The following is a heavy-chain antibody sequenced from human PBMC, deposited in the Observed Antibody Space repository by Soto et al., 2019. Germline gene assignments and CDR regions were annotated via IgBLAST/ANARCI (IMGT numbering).Heavy chain of an antibody. D-gene: IGHD1-26*01. J-gene: IGHJ4*02. CDR1: GFTFSDHY. V-gene: IGHV3-72*01. CDR3: VRVSDYVSDY. Sequence: EVQLVESGGGLVQPGGSLRLSCAVSGFTFSDHYMDWVRQALGKGLEWVGRSRNKANSYSTEYAVSVKGRFTISRDDSKSSLYLQMNSLKTEDTALYYCVRVSDYVSDYWGQGTLVTVSS. CDR2: SRNKANSYST.